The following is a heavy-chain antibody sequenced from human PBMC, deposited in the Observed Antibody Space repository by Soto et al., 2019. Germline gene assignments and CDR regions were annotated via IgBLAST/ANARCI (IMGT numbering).Heavy chain of an antibody. J-gene: IGHJ5*02. CDR1: GGSFSGYY. Sequence: SETLSLTCAVYGGSFSGYYWSWIRQPPGKGLEWIGEINHSGSTNYNPSLKSRVTISVDTSKNQFSLKLSSVTAADTAVYYCANIYNWIDNWFDPWGQGTLVTVSS. D-gene: IGHD1-20*01. CDR3: ANIYNWIDNWFDP. V-gene: IGHV4-34*01. CDR2: INHSGST.